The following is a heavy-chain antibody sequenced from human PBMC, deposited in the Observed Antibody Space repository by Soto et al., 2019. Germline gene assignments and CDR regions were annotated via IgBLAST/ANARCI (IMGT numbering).Heavy chain of an antibody. D-gene: IGHD5-12*01. V-gene: IGHV3-23*01. CDR2: ISDSGGRT. Sequence: EVQLWESGGGLVQPGGSLRLSCAASGFTFSSYAMAWVRQAPGKGLEWVSAISDSGGRTYYADPVKGRFTISRDNSKNTLYLQMNSLRAEDTAVYYWAKGGYDYGGFGYWGQGILVTVSS. CDR1: GFTFSSYA. J-gene: IGHJ4*02. CDR3: AKGGYDYGGFGY.